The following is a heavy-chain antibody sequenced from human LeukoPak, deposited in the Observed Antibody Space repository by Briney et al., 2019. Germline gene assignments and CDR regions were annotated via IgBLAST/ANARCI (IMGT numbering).Heavy chain of an antibody. Sequence: SQTLSLTCAVSGGSISSGGYSWSWIRQPPGTGLEWIGYIYHSGSTYYNPSLKSRVTISVDRSKNQFSLKLSSVTAADTAVYYCARGVAVAGPFDYWGQGTLVTVSS. CDR3: ARGVAVAGPFDY. V-gene: IGHV4-30-2*01. D-gene: IGHD6-19*01. CDR1: GGSISSGGYS. J-gene: IGHJ4*02. CDR2: IYHSGST.